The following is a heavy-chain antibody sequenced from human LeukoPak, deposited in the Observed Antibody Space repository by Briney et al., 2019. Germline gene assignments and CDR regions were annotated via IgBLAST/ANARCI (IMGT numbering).Heavy chain of an antibody. CDR2: ISWNSGSI. J-gene: IGHJ4*02. D-gene: IGHD2-2*01. CDR1: GFTFDDYA. Sequence: KPGRSLRLSCAASGFTFDDYAMHWVRQAPGKGLEWVSGISWNSGSIGYADSVKGRFTISRDNAKNSLYLQMNSLRAEDTAVYYCAIVPAAIGGEPLDYWGQGTLVTVSS. V-gene: IGHV3-9*01. CDR3: AIVPAAIGGEPLDY.